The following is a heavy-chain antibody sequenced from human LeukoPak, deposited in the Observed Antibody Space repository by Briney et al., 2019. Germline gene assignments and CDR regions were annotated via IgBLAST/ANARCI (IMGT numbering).Heavy chain of an antibody. CDR2: IYTSGST. D-gene: IGHD2-2*01. CDR3: ARGSIVVVPAAASDAFDI. Sequence: PSETLSLTCTVSGGSISSGSYYWSWIRQPAGKGLEWIGRIYTSGSTNYNPSLKSRVTILVDTSKNQFSLKLSSVTAADTAVYYCARGSIVVVPAAASDAFDIWGQGTMVTVSS. J-gene: IGHJ3*02. V-gene: IGHV4-61*02. CDR1: GGSISSGSYY.